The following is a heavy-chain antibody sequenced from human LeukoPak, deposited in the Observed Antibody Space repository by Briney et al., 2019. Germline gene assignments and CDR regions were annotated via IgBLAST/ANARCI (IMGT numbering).Heavy chain of an antibody. CDR3: ARQTHYDFWSGFHYHLDV. V-gene: IGHV4-4*09. CDR2: IYTSGST. Sequence: SETLSLTCTVSGDFSSSFYWAWIRQSPGKGLEWIGYIYTSGSTNYNPSLKSRVTISIDTSKNQFSLRLRSVTAADTAVYFCARQTHYDFWSGFHYHLDVWGKGTSVTVPS. D-gene: IGHD3-3*01. J-gene: IGHJ6*03. CDR1: GDFSSSFY.